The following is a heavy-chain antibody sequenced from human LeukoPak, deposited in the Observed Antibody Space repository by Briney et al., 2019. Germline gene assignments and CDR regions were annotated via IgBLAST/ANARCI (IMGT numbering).Heavy chain of an antibody. V-gene: IGHV4-34*01. D-gene: IGHD6-19*01. CDR1: GGSFSGYY. Sequence: SETLSLTCAVYGGSFSGYYWSWIRQPPGKGLEWIGEINHSGSTNYNPSLKSRVTISVDTSKNQFSLKLSSVTAADTAVYYCARDRTVAGQILNRYYYHMDVWGKGTTVTVSS. CDR3: ARDRTVAGQILNRYYYHMDV. CDR2: INHSGST. J-gene: IGHJ6*03.